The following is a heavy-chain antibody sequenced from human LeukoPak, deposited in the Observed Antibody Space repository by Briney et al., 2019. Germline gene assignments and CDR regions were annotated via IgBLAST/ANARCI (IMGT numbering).Heavy chain of an antibody. CDR2: IKQDGSER. J-gene: IGHJ3*02. CDR3: TRDLTPPYYYDSSGYYYGFSAFDI. CDR1: GFTFSSYW. V-gene: IGHV3-7*01. D-gene: IGHD3-22*01. Sequence: GGSLRLSCAASGFTFSSYWMSWVRQAPGKGLEWVANIKQDGSERYYVDSVKGRFTISRDNAKSSLYLQMNSLRAEDTAVYYCTRDLTPPYYYDSSGYYYGFSAFDIWGQGTMVTVSS.